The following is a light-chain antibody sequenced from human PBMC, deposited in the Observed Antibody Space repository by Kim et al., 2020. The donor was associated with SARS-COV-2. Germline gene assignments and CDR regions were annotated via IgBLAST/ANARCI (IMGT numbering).Light chain of an antibody. V-gene: IGKV3-20*01. CDR2: GAS. CDR3: QQYGRTPLYT. Sequence: SPGERAAPSCRASQSVSSGYIAWYKQKAGQPPRRLINGASSRATGIPDRLSGSGSGKEFTLTISRMEHEDFAVYYCQQYGRTPLYTFGQGTKLEI. J-gene: IGKJ2*01. CDR1: QSVSSGY.